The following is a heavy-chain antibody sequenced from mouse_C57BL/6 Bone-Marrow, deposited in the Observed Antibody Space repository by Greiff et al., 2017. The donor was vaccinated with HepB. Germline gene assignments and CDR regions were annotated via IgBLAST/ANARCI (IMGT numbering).Heavy chain of an antibody. CDR1: GFTFSDYG. CDR3: ARPIYYDYDGGYYYAMDY. J-gene: IGHJ4*01. CDR2: IRSGSSTI. V-gene: IGHV5-17*01. D-gene: IGHD2-4*01. Sequence: EVKVVESGGGLVKPGGSLKLSCAASGFTFSDYGMHWVRQAPEKGLEWVAYIRSGSSTIYYADTVKGRFTISRDNAKNTLFLQMTSLRSEDTALYYGARPIYYDYDGGYYYAMDYWGQGTSVTVSS.